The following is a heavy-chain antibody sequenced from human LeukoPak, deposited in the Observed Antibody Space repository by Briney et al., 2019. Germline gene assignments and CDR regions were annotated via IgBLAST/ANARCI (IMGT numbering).Heavy chain of an antibody. CDR2: ISAYNGNT. D-gene: IGHD6-13*01. V-gene: IGHV1-18*01. CDR3: VRVGVAAAGYNWFDP. J-gene: IGHJ5*02. CDR1: GYTFTSYG. Sequence: GASVKVSCKASGYTFTSYGISWVRQAPGQGLEWMGWISAYNGNTNYAQKLQGRVTMTTDTSTSTAYMELRSLRSDDTAVYYCVRVGVAAAGYNWFDPWGQGTLVTVSS.